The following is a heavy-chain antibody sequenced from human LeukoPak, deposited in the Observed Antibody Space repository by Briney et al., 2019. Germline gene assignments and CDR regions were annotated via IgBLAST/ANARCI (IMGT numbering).Heavy chain of an antibody. CDR1: GFTFSTNG. CDR2: IWSDGNIK. Sequence: PGGSLRLSCAASGFTFSTNGMHWVRQAPGKGLEWVAFIWSDGNIKYYADSVKGRFIISRDNSKNTLYLQMNSLRAEDTAVYYCAKDLEFLYYGPNILDYWGQGTLVTVSS. CDR3: AKDLEFLYYGPNILDY. D-gene: IGHD3-10*01. J-gene: IGHJ4*02. V-gene: IGHV3-30*02.